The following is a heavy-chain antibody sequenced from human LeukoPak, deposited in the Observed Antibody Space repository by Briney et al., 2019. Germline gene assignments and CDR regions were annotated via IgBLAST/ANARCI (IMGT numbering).Heavy chain of an antibody. D-gene: IGHD2-2*01. V-gene: IGHV1-2*02. CDR3: ARYCSSTACAEYFQH. J-gene: IGHJ1*01. CDR2: INPNSGGT. Sequence: ASVKVSCKASRYTFTGYYMHWVRQAPGQGLEWMGWINPNSGGTNYAQKFQGRVTMTRDTSISTAYMELSRLRSDDTAVYYCARYCSSTACAEYFQHWGQGTLVTVSS. CDR1: RYTFTGYY.